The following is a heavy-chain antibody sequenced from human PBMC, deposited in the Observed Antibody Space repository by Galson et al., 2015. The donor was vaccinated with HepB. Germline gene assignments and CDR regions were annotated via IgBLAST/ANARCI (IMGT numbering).Heavy chain of an antibody. V-gene: IGHV3-74*01. Sequence: SLRLSCAASGFTFSSYWMHWVRQAPGKGLVWVSRINGVGSSTSYADSVKGRFTISRDNAKNTLYLQMDSLRAEDTAVYYCAGGGFFIYGSFDYWGQETLVTVSS. J-gene: IGHJ4*02. D-gene: IGHD2/OR15-2a*01. CDR1: GFTFSSYW. CDR3: AGGGFFIYGSFDY. CDR2: INGVGSST.